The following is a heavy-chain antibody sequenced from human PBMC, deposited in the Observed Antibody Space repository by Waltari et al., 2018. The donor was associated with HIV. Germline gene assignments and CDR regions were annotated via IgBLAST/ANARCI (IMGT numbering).Heavy chain of an antibody. V-gene: IGHV1-8*02. CDR1: GYTFTSWD. CDR3: ARGAPGHYCSGGSCPYFDY. CDR2: GNPYSGNT. D-gene: IGHD2-15*01. J-gene: IGHJ4*02. Sequence: AQPVQSGAAVRKPGASVKVYCKASGYTFTSWDVHWVRQAPGQGVEWMGWGNPYSGNTGYAKNFQGRVTMTRNTSISTAYMELSGLRSEDTAVYYCARGAPGHYCSGGSCPYFDYWGQGSRVTVSS.